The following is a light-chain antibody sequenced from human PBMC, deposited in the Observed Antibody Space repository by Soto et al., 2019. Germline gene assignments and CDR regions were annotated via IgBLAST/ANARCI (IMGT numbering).Light chain of an antibody. Sequence: QSVLTQPDSVSGSPGQAITISCTGTRSGVGGYNYGSWYQQHPGKAPTRMIYDVSNRPSRVSNRFSGSKSGNTASLTISGLQAEDEADYYCSSYTSSCTYVFGTGTKVTVL. CDR1: RSGVGGYNY. V-gene: IGLV2-14*01. J-gene: IGLJ1*01. CDR2: DVS. CDR3: SSYTSSCTYV.